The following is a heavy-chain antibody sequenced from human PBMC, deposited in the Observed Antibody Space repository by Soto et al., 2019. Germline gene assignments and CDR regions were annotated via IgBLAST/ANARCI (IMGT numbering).Heavy chain of an antibody. CDR3: ARDPVGVTHFDY. D-gene: IGHD1-26*01. J-gene: IGHJ4*02. CDR1: DGSFSANY. V-gene: IGHV4-34*01. Sequence: SETLSLTCAVYDGSFSANYWSWIRQPPGKGLEWIGKINHSGSTNYNPSLKSRVTISVDTSKSQFSLKLRSVTAADTAVYYCARDPVGVTHFDYWGQGALVTVSS. CDR2: INHSGST.